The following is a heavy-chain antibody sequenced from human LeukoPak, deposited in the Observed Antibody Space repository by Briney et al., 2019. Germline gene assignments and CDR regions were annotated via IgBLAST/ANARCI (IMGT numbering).Heavy chain of an antibody. D-gene: IGHD3-9*01. Sequence: ASVKVSCKASGYTFTSYGISWVRQAPGQGLEWMGWISAYNGNTNYAQKLQGRVTMTTDTSTSTASMELRSLRSDDTAVYYCARSGYYDILTGYYDFDYWGQGTLVTVSS. J-gene: IGHJ4*02. CDR3: ARSGYYDILTGYYDFDY. CDR2: ISAYNGNT. CDR1: GYTFTSYG. V-gene: IGHV1-18*01.